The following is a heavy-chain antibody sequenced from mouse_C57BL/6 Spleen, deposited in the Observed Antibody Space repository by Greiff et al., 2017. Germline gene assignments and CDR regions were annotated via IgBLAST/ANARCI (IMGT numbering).Heavy chain of an antibody. V-gene: IGHV1-42*01. Sequence: EVQLLQSGPELVKPGASVKISCKASGYSFTGYCMNWVKQRPEQSLEWIGESNPSNGGTNYNHKFKAKATLTVDKSSSTAYRQLKSLTSEDSAVDYVARPSLPQGCAYRGQGTLVTVSA. D-gene: IGHD6-1*01. CDR3: ARPSLPQGCAY. CDR2: SNPSNGGT. CDR1: GYSFTGYC. J-gene: IGHJ3*01.